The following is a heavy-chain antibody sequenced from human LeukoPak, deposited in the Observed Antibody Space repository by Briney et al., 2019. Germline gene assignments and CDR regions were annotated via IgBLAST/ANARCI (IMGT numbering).Heavy chain of an antibody. D-gene: IGHD3-3*02. J-gene: IGHJ4*02. CDR3: ASRAHFWSGPGG. CDR2: IKQDGSGK. Sequence: GGSLRLSCAASGFTFSNYWMSWVRQAPGKGLEWVASIKQDGSGKYYVDSVKGRFIISRDNAKNSLYLQMNSLRAEDTAVYYCASRAHFWSGPGGWGQGTLVTVSS. CDR1: GFTFSNYW. V-gene: IGHV3-7*01.